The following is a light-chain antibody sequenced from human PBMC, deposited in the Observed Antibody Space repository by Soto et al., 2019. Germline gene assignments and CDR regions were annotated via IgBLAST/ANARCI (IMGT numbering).Light chain of an antibody. V-gene: IGKV3-20*01. Sequence: EIVLTQSPGTLSLSPGERATLSCRASQSVSSSYLAWYQQKAGQAPRLLIYGASNRATGIPDRFSGSGSGTDFILTIRRMETEDFEVYYCQQYGSSWTFGQGTKV. CDR2: GAS. CDR3: QQYGSSWT. CDR1: QSVSSSY. J-gene: IGKJ1*01.